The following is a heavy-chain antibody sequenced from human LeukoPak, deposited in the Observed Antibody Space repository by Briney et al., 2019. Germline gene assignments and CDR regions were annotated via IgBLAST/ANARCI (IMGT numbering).Heavy chain of an antibody. CDR1: GYTFTSYY. CDR3: ARGGDLGYCSSTSCLGYYYMDV. D-gene: IGHD2-2*01. J-gene: IGHJ6*03. V-gene: IGHV1-2*02. Sequence: ASVKVSCKASGYTFTSYYMHWVRQAPGQGLEWMGWINPNSGGTNYAQKFQGRVTMTRDTSISTAYMELSRLRSDDTAVYYCARGGDLGYCSSTSCLGYYYMDVWGKGTTVTVSS. CDR2: INPNSGGT.